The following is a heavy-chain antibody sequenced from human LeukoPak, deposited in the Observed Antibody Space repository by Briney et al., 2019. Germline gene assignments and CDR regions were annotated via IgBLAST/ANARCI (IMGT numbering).Heavy chain of an antibody. V-gene: IGHV4-59*12. CDR2: NYYSGST. CDR1: GGSINNYY. D-gene: IGHD2-2*01. CDR3: ARGGRSASAYCYRYV. J-gene: IGHJ6*03. Sequence: SETLSLTCSVSGGSINNYYWSWIRQPPGRGLEWIGYNYYSGSTSYNPSLQSRLTISVDTSNNQVSLKLRSVTAADTGVYFCARGGRSASAYCYRYVWGRGTTVSVSS.